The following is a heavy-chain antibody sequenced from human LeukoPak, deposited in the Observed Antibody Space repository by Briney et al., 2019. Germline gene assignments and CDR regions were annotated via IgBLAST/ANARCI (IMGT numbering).Heavy chain of an antibody. D-gene: IGHD5-12*01. Sequence: GGSLRLSCAASGFTFSSYGMHWVRQAPGKGLEWVAVISYDGSNKYYADSVKGRFTISKDNSKNTLYLQMNSLRAEDTAVYYCAEDSGGYSGFGSFDYWGQGTLVTVSS. J-gene: IGHJ4*02. CDR1: GFTFSSYG. CDR2: ISYDGSNK. V-gene: IGHV3-30*18. CDR3: AEDSGGYSGFGSFDY.